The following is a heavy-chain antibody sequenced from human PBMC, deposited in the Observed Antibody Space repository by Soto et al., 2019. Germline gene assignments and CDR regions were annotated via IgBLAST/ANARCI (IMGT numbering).Heavy chain of an antibody. J-gene: IGHJ4*02. D-gene: IGHD3-16*01. CDR1: GFTFSSYG. Sequence: QVQLVESGGGVVQPGRSLRLSCAASGFTFSSYGMHWVRQAPGKGLEWVAVIWYDGSNKYYADSVKGRFTISRDNSKNTLYMQMNSLRAEDTAVYYCARDYTPHYGRDYYCDYWGQGTLVTVSS. V-gene: IGHV3-33*01. CDR2: IWYDGSNK. CDR3: ARDYTPHYGRDYYCDY.